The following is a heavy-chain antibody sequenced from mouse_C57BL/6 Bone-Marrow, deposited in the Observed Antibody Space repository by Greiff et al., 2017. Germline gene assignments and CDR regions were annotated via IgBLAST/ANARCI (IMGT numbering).Heavy chain of an antibody. V-gene: IGHV5-17*01. Sequence: DVMLVESGGGLVKPGGSLKLSCAASGFTFSDYGMHWVRQAPEKGLEWVAYISSGSSTIYYADTVKGPFTFSRDNAKNTLFLQLTSLRSEDTAMYYCATYCSLYDNAMDFWGRGTSATVSA. CDR2: ISSGSSTI. CDR1: GFTFSDYG. CDR3: ATYCSLYDNAMDF. J-gene: IGHJ4*01. D-gene: IGHD2-12*01.